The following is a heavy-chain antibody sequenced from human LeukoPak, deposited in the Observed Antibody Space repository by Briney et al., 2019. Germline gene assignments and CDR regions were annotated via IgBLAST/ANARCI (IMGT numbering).Heavy chain of an antibody. J-gene: IGHJ4*02. V-gene: IGHV3-30-3*02. CDR2: ISYAGNNK. CDR1: GFTFSSYA. D-gene: IGHD3-9*01. Sequence: GGSLRLSCAASGFTFSSYAMHWVRQAPGKGLEWVAVISYAGNNKYYADSVKGRFTISRDNSTNTVFLQMNSLRAEDTAVYYCAKWGDYDVLTGYYVSDYWGQGTLVTVSS. CDR3: AKWGDYDVLTGYYVSDY.